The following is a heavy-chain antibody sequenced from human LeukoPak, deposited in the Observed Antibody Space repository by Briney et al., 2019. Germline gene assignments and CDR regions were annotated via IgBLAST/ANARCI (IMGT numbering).Heavy chain of an antibody. V-gene: IGHV4-4*02. J-gene: IGHJ3*02. D-gene: IGHD3-9*01. CDR3: ARVYFDWLIENLDAFDI. CDR1: GGSISSSNW. Sequence: SETLSLTCAVSGGSISSSNWWSWVRQPPGKGLEWIGSIYHSGSTYYNPSLKSRVTISVDTSKNQFSLKLSSVTAADTAVYYCARVYFDWLIENLDAFDIWGQGTMVTVSS. CDR2: IYHSGST.